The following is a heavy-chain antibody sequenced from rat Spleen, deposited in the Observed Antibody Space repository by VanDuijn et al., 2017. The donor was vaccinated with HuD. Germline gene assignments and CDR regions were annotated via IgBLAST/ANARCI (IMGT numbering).Heavy chain of an antibody. D-gene: IGHD1-12*02. V-gene: IGHV5-7*01. CDR3: LRDGNNYWHFDF. Sequence: EVQLVESGGCLVQPGRSLRLSCSASGFTFSTFAMAWVRQSPKKGLEWFATISSAVTNTYYPDSVKGRFAISRDNAKSTLYLQMDSLRSEYTGTYYCLRDGNNYWHFDFWGPGTMVTVSS. CDR2: ISSAVTNT. J-gene: IGHJ1*01. CDR1: GFTFSTFA.